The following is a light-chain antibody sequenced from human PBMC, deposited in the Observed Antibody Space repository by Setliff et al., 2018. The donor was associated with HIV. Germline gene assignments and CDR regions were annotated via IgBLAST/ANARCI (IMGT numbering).Light chain of an antibody. Sequence: QSVLTQPPSVSGAPGQRVTISCTGSSSNIGAGYDVHWYQQLPGTAPKLLIYGNSNRPSGVPDRFSGSKSSTSASLAITGLQAEDEADYYCQSYDRSLSGCVFGTGTKVTVL. CDR3: QSYDRSLSGCV. V-gene: IGLV1-40*01. CDR2: GNS. J-gene: IGLJ1*01. CDR1: SSNIGAGYD.